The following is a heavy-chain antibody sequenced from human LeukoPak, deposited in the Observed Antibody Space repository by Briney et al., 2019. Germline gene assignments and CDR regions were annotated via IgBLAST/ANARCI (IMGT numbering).Heavy chain of an antibody. V-gene: IGHV1-18*01. J-gene: IGHJ4*02. D-gene: IGHD6-6*01. Sequence: GASVKVSCKASGGTFNNYAINWVRQAPGQGLEWMGWISAYNGNTNYAQKLQGRVTMTTDTSTSTAYMELRSLRSDDTAVYYCARDPAYSSSSGPFLQMRIPQSPDEGFDYWGQGTLVTVSS. CDR1: GGTFNNYA. CDR2: ISAYNGNT. CDR3: ARDPAYSSSSGPFLQMRIPQSPDEGFDY.